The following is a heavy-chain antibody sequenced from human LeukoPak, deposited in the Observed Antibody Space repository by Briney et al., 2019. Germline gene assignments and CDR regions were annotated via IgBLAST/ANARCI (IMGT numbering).Heavy chain of an antibody. D-gene: IGHD3-9*01. CDR1: GYTFTGYY. V-gene: IGHV1-2*04. CDR2: INPNSGGT. Sequence: GASVKVSCKASGYTFTGYYMHWVRQAPGQGLEWMGWINPNSGGTNYAQKFQGWVTMTRDTSISTAYMELSRLRSDDTAVYYCARDLWYDILTGSYHDDAFDIWGQGTMVTVSS. J-gene: IGHJ3*02. CDR3: ARDLWYDILTGSYHDDAFDI.